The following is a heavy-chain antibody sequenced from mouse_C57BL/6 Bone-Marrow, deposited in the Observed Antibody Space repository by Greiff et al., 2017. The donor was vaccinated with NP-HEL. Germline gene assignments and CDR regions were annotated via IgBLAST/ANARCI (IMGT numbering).Heavy chain of an antibody. CDR3: AIYYGYPYAMDY. CDR1: GYTFTSYW. CDR2: IDPSDSYT. J-gene: IGHJ4*01. V-gene: IGHV1-69*01. D-gene: IGHD2-2*01. Sequence: QVHVKQPGAELVMPGASVKLSCKASGYTFTSYWMHWVKQRPGQGLEWIGEIDPSDSYTNYNQKFKGKSTLTVDKSSSTAYMQLSSLTSEDSAVYYCAIYYGYPYAMDYWGQGTSVTVSS.